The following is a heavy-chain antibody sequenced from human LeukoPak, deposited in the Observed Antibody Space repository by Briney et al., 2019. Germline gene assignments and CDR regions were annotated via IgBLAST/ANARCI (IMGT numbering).Heavy chain of an antibody. CDR2: ISWNSGSI. CDR3: ARVGSNWYFDL. V-gene: IGHV3-9*01. Sequence: PGRSLRLSCAASGFTFDDYAMHWVRQAPGKGLEWVSGISWNSGSIGYVDSVKGRFTISRDNAKNSLSLQMNSLRAEDTAVYYCARVGSNWYFDLWGRGTLVTVSS. D-gene: IGHD1-14*01. CDR1: GFTFDDYA. J-gene: IGHJ2*01.